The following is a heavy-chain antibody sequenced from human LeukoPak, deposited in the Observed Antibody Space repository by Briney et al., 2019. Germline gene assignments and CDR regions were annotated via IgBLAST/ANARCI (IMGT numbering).Heavy chain of an antibody. D-gene: IGHD2-2*01. CDR2: IYYSGGT. CDR3: GRGPRYQGYQLLSDYYIDV. J-gene: IGHJ6*03. CDR1: GGSISSYY. V-gene: IGHV4-59*01. Sequence: SETLSLTCTASGGSISSYYWSWIRQPPGKGLEWISYIYYSGGTTYNPSSMKRLTISLDTSNNQSSLKLSSVTTADTTVYYCGRGPRYQGYQLLSDYYIDVWGKGTTVTVSS.